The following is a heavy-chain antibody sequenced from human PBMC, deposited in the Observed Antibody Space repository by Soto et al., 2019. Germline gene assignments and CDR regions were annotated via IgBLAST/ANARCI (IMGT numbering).Heavy chain of an antibody. CDR2: IFYLGSS. CDR3: ARHSLALRKNNWFDP. J-gene: IGHJ5*02. V-gene: IGHV4-39*01. Sequence: ASETLSLTCTVSGDSIISSDFYWGWVRQPPGKGLEWFGSIFYLGSSYYNPSLKSRVTMSVDTSKNQFSLRLRSVTAADTALYFCARHSLALRKNNWFDPWGQGIMVTVS. D-gene: IGHD3-3*02. CDR1: GDSIISSDFY.